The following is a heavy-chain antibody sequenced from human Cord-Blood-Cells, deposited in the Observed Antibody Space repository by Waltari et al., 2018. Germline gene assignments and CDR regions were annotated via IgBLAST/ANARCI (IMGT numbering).Heavy chain of an antibody. CDR3: ARSKSGGYCSSPRCYSLDY. Sequence: QVQLQQWGAGLLKPSETLSLTCAVYGGSFSGDYWRWSRQPPGKGLEWIGEINHSGSPQYNPTPESRVTISVDTSKDQFSLKLDSVTAADTALSSCARSKSGGYCSSPRCYSLDYWGQGTLVTVSS. CDR2: INHSGSP. V-gene: IGHV4-34*01. CDR1: GGSFSGDY. D-gene: IGHD2-2*03. J-gene: IGHJ4*02.